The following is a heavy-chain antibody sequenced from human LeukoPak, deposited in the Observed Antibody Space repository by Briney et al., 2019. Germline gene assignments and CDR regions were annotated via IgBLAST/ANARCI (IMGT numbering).Heavy chain of an antibody. V-gene: IGHV3-23*01. CDR2: ISGSGDNT. CDR1: GFTFSSYA. D-gene: IGHD2/OR15-2a*01. J-gene: IGHJ6*03. CDR3: AKGEYPLPYYYDRNV. Sequence: PGGSLRLSCAASGFTFSSYAMTWVRQAPGKGLEWVSAISGSGDNTYYADSVKGRFTISRDNSKNTLYLQMNSLRAEDTAVYYCAKGEYPLPYYYDRNVWGKWSTVTVYS.